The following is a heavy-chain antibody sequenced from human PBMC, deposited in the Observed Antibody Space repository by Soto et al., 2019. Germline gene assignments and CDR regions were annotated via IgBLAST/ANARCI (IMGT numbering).Heavy chain of an antibody. J-gene: IGHJ4*02. Sequence: QVQLVQSGAEVKKPGSSVKVSCKASGGTFSSYAISWVRQAPGQGLEWMGGIIPIFGTANYAQKFQGRVSITADESTSTAYMELSSLRSEDTAVYYCARSGARGSSTSSVDYWRQGPLVTVSS. CDR3: ARSGARGSSTSSVDY. CDR1: GGTFSSYA. V-gene: IGHV1-69*01. D-gene: IGHD2-2*01. CDR2: IIPIFGTA.